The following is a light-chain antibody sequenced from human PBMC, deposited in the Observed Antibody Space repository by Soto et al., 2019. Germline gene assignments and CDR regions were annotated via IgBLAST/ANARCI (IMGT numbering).Light chain of an antibody. CDR1: PSISSW. CDR2: DAS. Sequence: DIQMTQSPSPLSASVGDRVTITCRASPSISSWLAWYQQKPGKAPKLLIYDASSLESGVPSRFSGSGSGTEFTLTISSLQPDDFATYYCQQYNSRTFGQGTKVEIK. CDR3: QQYNSRT. V-gene: IGKV1-5*01. J-gene: IGKJ1*01.